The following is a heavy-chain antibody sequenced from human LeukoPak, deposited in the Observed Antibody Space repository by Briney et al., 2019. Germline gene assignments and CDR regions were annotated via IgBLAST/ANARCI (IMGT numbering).Heavy chain of an antibody. J-gene: IGHJ4*02. Sequence: ASVKVSCKASGYTFTSYGISWVRQAPGQGLEWMGWISAYNGNTNYAQKLQGRVTMTTDTSTSTAYMELRSLRSDDTAVYYCARPRPYSSSWFVFDYWGQGTLVTVSS. CDR1: GYTFTSYG. D-gene: IGHD6-13*01. V-gene: IGHV1-18*01. CDR2: ISAYNGNT. CDR3: ARPRPYSSSWFVFDY.